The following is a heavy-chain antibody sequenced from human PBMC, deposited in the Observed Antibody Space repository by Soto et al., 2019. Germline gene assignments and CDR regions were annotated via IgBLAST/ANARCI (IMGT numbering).Heavy chain of an antibody. CDR2: IDPSYSYT. CDR3: TRHTGYDSSLDY. Sequence: PGESPKIPCQGSGYTFPGHWISWVRQMPGKGLEWMGRIDPSYSYTDYSPTVQGHVTMSADKSINTAYLQWSSLQASDTAVYYCTRHTGYDSSLDYWGQGTLVTVSS. J-gene: IGHJ4*02. CDR1: GYTFPGHW. D-gene: IGHD5-12*01. V-gene: IGHV5-10-1*01.